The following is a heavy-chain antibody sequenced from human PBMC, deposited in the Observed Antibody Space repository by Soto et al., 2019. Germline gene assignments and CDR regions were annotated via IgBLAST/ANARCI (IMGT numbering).Heavy chain of an antibody. CDR3: ARDQKEVGATFDY. V-gene: IGHV1-2*04. CDR2: INPNSGGT. Sequence: QVQLVQSGAEVKKPGASVKVSCKASGYTFTGYYMHWVRQAPGQGLEWMGWINPNSGGTNYAQKFQGWVTMTRDTYISTAYMELSRLRSDDTAVYYCARDQKEVGATFDYWGQGTLVTVSS. CDR1: GYTFTGYY. D-gene: IGHD1-26*01. J-gene: IGHJ4*02.